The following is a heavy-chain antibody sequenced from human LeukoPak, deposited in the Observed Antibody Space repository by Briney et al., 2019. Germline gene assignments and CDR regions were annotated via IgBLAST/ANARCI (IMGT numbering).Heavy chain of an antibody. CDR3: ARGGYYGSGNDFRFDP. CDR2: IHYTGST. V-gene: IGHV4-59*01. J-gene: IGHJ5*02. Sequence: SETLSLTCTVSGGSISSYYWSWIRQSPGKGLECIGYIHYTGSTNYNPSLKSRVTISAETSKNQFSLKLKSVTAADTAVYYCARGGYYGSGNDFRFDPWGQGTLVTVSS. CDR1: GGSISSYY. D-gene: IGHD3-10*01.